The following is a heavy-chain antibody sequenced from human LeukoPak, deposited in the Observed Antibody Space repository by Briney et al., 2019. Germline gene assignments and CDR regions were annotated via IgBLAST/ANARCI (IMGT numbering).Heavy chain of an antibody. CDR3: ARGGYYGSGNDFRFDP. CDR2: IHYTGST. V-gene: IGHV4-59*01. J-gene: IGHJ5*02. Sequence: SETLSLTCTVSGGSISSYYWSWIRQSPGKGLECIGYIHYTGSTNYNPSLKSRVTISAETSKNQFSLKLKSVTAADTAVYYCARGGYYGSGNDFRFDPWGQGTLVTVSS. CDR1: GGSISSYY. D-gene: IGHD3-10*01.